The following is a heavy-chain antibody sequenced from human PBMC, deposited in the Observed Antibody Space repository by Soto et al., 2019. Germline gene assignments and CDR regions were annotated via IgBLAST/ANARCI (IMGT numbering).Heavy chain of an antibody. J-gene: IGHJ4*02. CDR1: GYTFTSYG. V-gene: IGHV1-18*01. Sequence: QVQLVQSGAEVKKPGASVKVSCKASGYTFTSYGISWVRQAPGQGLEWMGWISAYNGNTNYAQKLQGRVTMTTDTSTSTAYMELRSLRSDDTAMYYCARGTIHTIFGVVTHFDYWGQGTLVTVSS. CDR2: ISAYNGNT. D-gene: IGHD3-3*01. CDR3: ARGTIHTIFGVVTHFDY.